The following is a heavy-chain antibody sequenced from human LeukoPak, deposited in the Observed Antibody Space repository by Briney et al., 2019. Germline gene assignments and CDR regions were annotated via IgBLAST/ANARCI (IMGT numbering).Heavy chain of an antibody. Sequence: PGGSLRLSCAASGFTFSSYAMSWVRQAPGKGLEWVSAISGSGGSTYYADSVKGRFTISRDNSKNTLYLQMNSLRAEDTAVYYCAKDSSSGYYSSECSDYWGQGTLVTVSS. J-gene: IGHJ4*02. D-gene: IGHD3-22*01. V-gene: IGHV3-23*01. CDR3: AKDSSSGYYSSECSDY. CDR1: GFTFSSYA. CDR2: ISGSGGST.